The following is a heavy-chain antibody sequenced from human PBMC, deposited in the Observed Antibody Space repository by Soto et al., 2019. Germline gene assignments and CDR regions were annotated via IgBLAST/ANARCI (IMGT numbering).Heavy chain of an antibody. J-gene: IGHJ6*02. CDR3: ARAYGSGDSNDYYYGMDV. D-gene: IGHD3-10*01. V-gene: IGHV4-30-2*01. CDR1: GGSISSGGYS. Sequence: TSETLSLTCAVSGGSISSGGYSWSWIRQPPGKGLEWIGYIYHSGSTYYNPSLKSRVTISVDRSKNQFSLKLSSVTAADTAVYYCARAYGSGDSNDYYYGMDVWGQGTTVTVS. CDR2: IYHSGST.